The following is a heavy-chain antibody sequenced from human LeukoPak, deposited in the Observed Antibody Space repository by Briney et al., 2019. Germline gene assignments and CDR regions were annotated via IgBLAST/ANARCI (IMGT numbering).Heavy chain of an antibody. CDR2: INPYNGGT. J-gene: IGHJ4*02. V-gene: IGHV1-2*02. Sequence: GASVKVSCKPSANTFSAHYFHWVRQAPGQGLEWMGWINPYNGGTKYAQSFEGRVTMTRDTSITTAYMELTGLRSDDTAIYYCATVKTGTIFDYWGPGTQVTVSS. CDR3: ATVKTGTIFDY. D-gene: IGHD1-1*01. CDR1: ANTFSAHY.